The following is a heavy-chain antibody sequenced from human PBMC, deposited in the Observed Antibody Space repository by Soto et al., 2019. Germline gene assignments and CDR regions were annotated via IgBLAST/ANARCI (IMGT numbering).Heavy chain of an antibody. J-gene: IGHJ4*02. V-gene: IGHV3-74*01. CDR3: GRGGAMGVDY. CDR1: GFTFNTHW. Sequence: EVQLVESGGGVVQPGGSLRLSCTASGFTFNTHWMHWVRQAPGKGLVWVSRIYFDGITTNYADSVKGRLTVSKDKAKNTVYLDVNALRDEDTAGDYCGRGGAMGVDYWGQGTLVTVSS. D-gene: IGHD1-26*01. CDR2: IYFDGITT.